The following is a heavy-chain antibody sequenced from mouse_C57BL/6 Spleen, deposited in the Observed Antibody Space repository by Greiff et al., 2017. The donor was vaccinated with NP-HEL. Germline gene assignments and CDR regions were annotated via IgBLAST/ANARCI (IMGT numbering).Heavy chain of an antibody. V-gene: IGHV1-19*01. Sequence: VQLKESGPVLVKPGASVKMSCKASGYTFTDYYMNWVKQSHGKSLEWIGVINPYNGGTSYNQKFKGKATLTVDKSSSTAYMELNSLTSEDSAVYYCASYGNYVRFAYWGQGTLVTVSA. D-gene: IGHD2-1*01. J-gene: IGHJ3*01. CDR3: ASYGNYVRFAY. CDR1: GYTFTDYY. CDR2: INPYNGGT.